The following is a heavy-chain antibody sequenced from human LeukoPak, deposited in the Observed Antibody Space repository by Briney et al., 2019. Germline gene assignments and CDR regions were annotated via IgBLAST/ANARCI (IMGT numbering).Heavy chain of an antibody. CDR1: RGSISSGDYY. D-gene: IGHD3-22*01. J-gene: IGHJ3*02. CDR3: ARGLEYYYDSRGAFDI. V-gene: IGHV4-31*03. CDR2: IYSSGSP. Sequence: NASQTLSLTCTVSRGSISSGDYYWSWIRQHPGKGLEWIGYIYSSGSPYYNPSLKSRLTISVDTSKNQFSLKLSSVSAADTAVYYCARGLEYYYDSRGAFDIWGQGTMVTVSS.